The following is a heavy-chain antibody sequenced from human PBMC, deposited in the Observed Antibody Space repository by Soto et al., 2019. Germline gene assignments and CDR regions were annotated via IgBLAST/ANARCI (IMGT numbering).Heavy chain of an antibody. CDR3: ARGGIPIDY. D-gene: IGHD3-16*01. V-gene: IGHV1-18*01. J-gene: IGHJ4*02. Sequence: QVHLVQSGAEVKKPGASVKVSCTASGYTFTNFGISWVRQAPGQGLEWMGWISAYNGNTNYAQKFQGRVTMTTDTSTISAYTELRGVRSDDTAVYYCARGGIPIDYWGQGTLVTVSS. CDR1: GYTFTNFG. CDR2: ISAYNGNT.